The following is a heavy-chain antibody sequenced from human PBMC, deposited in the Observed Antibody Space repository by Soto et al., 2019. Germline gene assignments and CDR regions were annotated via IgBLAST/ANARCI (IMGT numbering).Heavy chain of an antibody. V-gene: IGHV1-8*01. CDR1: VDRISAYV. J-gene: IGHJ4*02. CDR2: INPNSGNI. Sequence: VNRYRKGVVDRISAYVGNWGRLKTGHGLEWMGWINPNSGNIGYAQRFQGRVTMTRDTAIRTAYMEVSSLRSDDTAVYYGARGRASGSYSLLDYCAQGLLLTVYS. CDR3: ARGRASGSYSLLDY. D-gene: IGHD3-10*01.